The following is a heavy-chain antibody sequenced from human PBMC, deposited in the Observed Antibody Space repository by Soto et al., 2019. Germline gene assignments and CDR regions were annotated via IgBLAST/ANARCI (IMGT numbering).Heavy chain of an antibody. V-gene: IGHV3-23*01. CDR2: ISGSGGST. Sequence: GGSLRLSCAASGFTFSSYAMSWVRQAPGKGLEWVSAISGSGGSTYYADSVKGRFTISRDNSKNTLYLQMNSLRAEDTAVYYCAKDGTEVGYYYPSFDYWGQGTLVTVSS. CDR1: GFTFSSYA. J-gene: IGHJ4*02. D-gene: IGHD3-22*01. CDR3: AKDGTEVGYYYPSFDY.